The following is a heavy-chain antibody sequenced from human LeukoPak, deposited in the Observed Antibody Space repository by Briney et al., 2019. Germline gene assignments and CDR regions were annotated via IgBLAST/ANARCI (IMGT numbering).Heavy chain of an antibody. Sequence: GGSLRLSCAASGFTFSSYAMHWVRQAPGKALEYVSAISSNGASTYYANSVKGRFAISRDNSKNTLYLQMGSLRAEDMAVYYCARCRVPYSFYYYYMDVWGKGTTVTVSS. CDR2: ISSNGAST. J-gene: IGHJ6*03. D-gene: IGHD4-11*01. CDR1: GFTFSSYA. V-gene: IGHV3-64*01. CDR3: ARCRVPYSFYYYYMDV.